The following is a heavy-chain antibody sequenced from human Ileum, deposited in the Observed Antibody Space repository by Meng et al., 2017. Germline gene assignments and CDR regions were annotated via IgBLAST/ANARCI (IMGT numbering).Heavy chain of an antibody. D-gene: IGHD3-22*01. J-gene: IGHJ4*02. CDR2: IFQSGRT. CDR1: GTW. CDR3: ATSNDRDVYYLGY. V-gene: IGHV4-4*02. Sequence: DAGHGLRQSSGFLSLSCAVSGTWWCWVRQPPGKGLEWIGEIFQSGRTNYNPSLKSRVTISIDKSKSQISLQLSAVTAADTAVYSCATSNDRDVYYLGYWGQGTLVTVSS.